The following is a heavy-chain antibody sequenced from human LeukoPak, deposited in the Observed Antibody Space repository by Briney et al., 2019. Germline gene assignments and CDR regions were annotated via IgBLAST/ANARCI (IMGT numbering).Heavy chain of an antibody. D-gene: IGHD3-22*01. CDR3: AKRVTYYYDSSGYFDDY. CDR2: ISGSGGST. V-gene: IGHV3-23*01. Sequence: GGSLRLSCAASGFTFSSYAMSWVRQAPGKGPEWVSAISGSGGSTYYADSVKGRFTISRDNSKNTLYLQMNSLRAEDTAVYYCAKRVTYYYDSSGYFDDYWGQGTLVTVSS. J-gene: IGHJ4*02. CDR1: GFTFSSYA.